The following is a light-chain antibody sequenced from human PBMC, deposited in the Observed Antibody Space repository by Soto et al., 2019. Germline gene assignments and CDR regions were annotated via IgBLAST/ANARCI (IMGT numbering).Light chain of an antibody. Sequence: DFQMTQSPSTLSASVGDRVTITCRASQSISTWLAWYQHKPRKAPKLLIYKASSLESGVPSRFSGSGSGTEFTLTISSLQPDDFATYYCQHRDSWPLTFGGGTKVEIK. J-gene: IGKJ4*01. V-gene: IGKV1-5*03. CDR2: KAS. CDR1: QSISTW. CDR3: QHRDSWPLT.